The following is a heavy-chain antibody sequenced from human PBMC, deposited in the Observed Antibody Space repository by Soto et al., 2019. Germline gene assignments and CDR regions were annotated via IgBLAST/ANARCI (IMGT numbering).Heavy chain of an antibody. D-gene: IGHD3-3*01. V-gene: IGHV4-39*01. J-gene: IGHJ4*02. Sequence: SETLSLTCTVSGGSISSSSYYWGWIRQPPGKGLEWIGSIYYSGSTYYNPSLKSRVTISVDTSKNQFSLKLSSVTAADTAVYYCARHSDRFLEWLLSFDYWGQGTLVTVSS. CDR1: GGSISSSSYY. CDR2: IYYSGST. CDR3: ARHSDRFLEWLLSFDY.